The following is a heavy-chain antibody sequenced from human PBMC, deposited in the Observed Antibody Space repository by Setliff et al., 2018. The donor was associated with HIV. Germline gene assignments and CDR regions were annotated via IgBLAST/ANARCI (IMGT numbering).Heavy chain of an antibody. CDR3: ARGRVTLNGVAAGHHYMDV. D-gene: IGHD3-3*01. J-gene: IGHJ6*03. Sequence: SETLSLTCTVSGGFIGTYCWSWIQQSPGKGLEWIGSVYYTGSTDYNPSLESRVTMSVDTSKNQFSLRLMSLTAADTAIYYCARGRVTLNGVAAGHHYMDVWGKGNTVTVSS. CDR1: GGFIGTYC. CDR2: VYYTGST. V-gene: IGHV4-59*13.